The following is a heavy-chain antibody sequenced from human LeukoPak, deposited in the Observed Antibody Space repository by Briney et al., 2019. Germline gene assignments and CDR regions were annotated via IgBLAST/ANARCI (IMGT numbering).Heavy chain of an antibody. CDR1: GFTFSSYG. CDR3: AREYCSSTSRYSYYYYYYGMDV. D-gene: IGHD2-2*01. J-gene: IGHJ6*02. CDR2: IWYDGSNK. Sequence: GSLRPSCAASGFTFSSYGMHWVRQAPGKGLEWVAVIWYDGSNKYYADSVKGRFTISRDNSKNTLYLQMNSLRAEDTAVYYCAREYCSSTSRYSYYYYYYGMDVWGQGTTVTVSS. V-gene: IGHV3-33*01.